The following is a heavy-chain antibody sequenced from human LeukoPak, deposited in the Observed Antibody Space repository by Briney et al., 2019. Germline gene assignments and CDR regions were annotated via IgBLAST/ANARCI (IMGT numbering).Heavy chain of an antibody. CDR1: GFTFSSYA. J-gene: IGHJ4*02. Sequence: PGGSLRLSCAASGFTFSSYAMNWVRQAPGKGLEWVSYITYYSGTTYYADSVKGRFTISRDNAKNSLFLQMNSLRDEDTAVYYCVRDQYYAFDYWGQGTLVTVSS. D-gene: IGHD3-3*01. CDR3: VRDQYYAFDY. V-gene: IGHV3-48*02. CDR2: ITYYSGTT.